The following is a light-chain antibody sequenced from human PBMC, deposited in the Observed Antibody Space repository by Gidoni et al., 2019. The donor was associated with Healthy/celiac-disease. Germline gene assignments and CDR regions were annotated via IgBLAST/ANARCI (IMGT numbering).Light chain of an antibody. J-gene: IGKJ4*01. Sequence: EIVMTQSPATLSVSPGESATLSCRASQSVSSNLAWYQQKPGQAPRLLIYGASTRATGIPARFSGSGSGTEFTLTISSLQSEDFAVYYCQQSNNWLALTFGGGTKVEIK. CDR2: GAS. CDR3: QQSNNWLALT. CDR1: QSVSSN. V-gene: IGKV3-15*01.